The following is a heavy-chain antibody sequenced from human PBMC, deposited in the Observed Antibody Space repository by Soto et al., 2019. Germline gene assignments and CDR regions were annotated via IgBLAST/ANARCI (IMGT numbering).Heavy chain of an antibody. CDR1: GFTFDDYA. CDR3: AKDISGRGSFYYYYGMDV. Sequence: GGSLRPSCAASGFTFDDYAMHWVRQAPGKGLEWVSGISWNSGSIGYADSVKARFTISRDNAKSSLYLQMNSLRAEDTAFYYCAKDISGRGSFYYYYGMDVWGQGTTVTVSS. V-gene: IGHV3-9*01. CDR2: ISWNSGSI. J-gene: IGHJ6*02. D-gene: IGHD1-26*01.